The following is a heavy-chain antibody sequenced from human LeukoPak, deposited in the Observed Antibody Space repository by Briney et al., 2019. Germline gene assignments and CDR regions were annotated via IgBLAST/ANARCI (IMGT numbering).Heavy chain of an antibody. V-gene: IGHV1-2*02. Sequence: GASVKVSCKASGYNFTDYYIHWVRQAPGQGLEWMGWINPKSGGTNYAQKFRGRVTMTRDTSISTDYMELSGLRSDDTAVYYCARDSGLGPTWHPFDHWGQGTPVTVSS. CDR3: ARDSGLGPTWHPFDH. D-gene: IGHD1-26*01. J-gene: IGHJ4*02. CDR1: GYNFTDYY. CDR2: INPKSGGT.